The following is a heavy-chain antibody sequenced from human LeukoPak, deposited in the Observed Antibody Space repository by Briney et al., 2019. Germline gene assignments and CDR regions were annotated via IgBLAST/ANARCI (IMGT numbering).Heavy chain of an antibody. D-gene: IGHD2-8*02. CDR2: ISAYNGNT. CDR1: GYPFTSYG. CDR3: ARDLLSVWFDP. Sequence: ASVKVSFKASGYPFTSYGISWVRPGPGQGVEWMGWISAYNGNTNYAQKLQGRVTMTTDTSTSTAYMELRSLRSDDTAVYYCARDLLSVWFDPWGQGTLVTVSS. V-gene: IGHV1-18*01. J-gene: IGHJ5*02.